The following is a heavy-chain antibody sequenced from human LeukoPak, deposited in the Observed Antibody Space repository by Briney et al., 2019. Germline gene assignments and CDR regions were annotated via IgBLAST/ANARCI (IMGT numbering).Heavy chain of an antibody. Sequence: GGSLRLSCGVSGFTFSRYAMSWVRQAPGKGLEWVSGISGSGDSTYYADSVKGRFTISRDNSKNTLYLQMNSLRAEDTAVYYCARAVGIWGYFDYWGQGTLVTVSS. V-gene: IGHV3-23*01. D-gene: IGHD2-21*01. CDR2: ISGSGDST. CDR3: ARAVGIWGYFDY. J-gene: IGHJ4*02. CDR1: GFTFSRYA.